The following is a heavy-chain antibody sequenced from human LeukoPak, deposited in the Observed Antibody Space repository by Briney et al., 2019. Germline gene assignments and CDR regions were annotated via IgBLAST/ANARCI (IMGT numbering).Heavy chain of an antibody. V-gene: IGHV1-18*01. CDR3: AKCTRRGVVISNWFDP. Sequence: EASVKVSCKASGYTFTSYGISWVRQAPGQGLEWMGWISAYNGNTNYAQKLQGRVTMTTDTSTNTASMELRSLSSDDTAVYYCAKCTRRGVVISNWFDPWGQGTLVTVSS. J-gene: IGHJ5*01. D-gene: IGHD3-3*01. CDR2: ISAYNGNT. CDR1: GYTFTSYG.